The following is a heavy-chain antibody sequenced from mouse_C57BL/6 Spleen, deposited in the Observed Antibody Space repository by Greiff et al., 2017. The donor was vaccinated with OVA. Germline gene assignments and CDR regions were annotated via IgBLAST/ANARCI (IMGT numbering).Heavy chain of an antibody. Sequence: VQLQQSGPELVKPGASVKISCKASGYAFSSSWMNWVKQRPGKGLEWIGRIYPGDGDTNYNGKFKGKATLTADKSSSTAYMQLSSLTSEDSAVYFCACLYYDYDGGFAYWGQGTLVTVSA. D-gene: IGHD2-4*01. CDR2: IYPGDGDT. CDR1: GYAFSSSW. V-gene: IGHV1-82*01. CDR3: ACLYYDYDGGFAY. J-gene: IGHJ3*01.